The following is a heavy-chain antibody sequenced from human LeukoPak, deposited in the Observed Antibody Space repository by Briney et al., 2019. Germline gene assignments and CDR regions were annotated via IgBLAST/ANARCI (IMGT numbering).Heavy chain of an antibody. V-gene: IGHV1-69*01. CDR1: GGTFSSYA. D-gene: IGHD3-22*01. CDR3: AREGAYYYNSSGYPYYFDY. CDR2: IIPIFGTA. J-gene: IGHJ4*02. Sequence: SVKVSCKASGGTFSSYAISWVRQAPGQGLEWMGGIIPIFGTANYAQKFQGRVTITADESTSTAYMELSSLRSEDTAVYYCAREGAYYYNSSGYPYYFDYWGQGTLVTVSS.